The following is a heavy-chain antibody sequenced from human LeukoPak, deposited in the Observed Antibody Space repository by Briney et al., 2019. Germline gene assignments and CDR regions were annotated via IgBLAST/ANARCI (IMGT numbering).Heavy chain of an antibody. J-gene: IGHJ6*03. CDR3: ARVGWGIAVAGSLGDYYYYYMDV. CDR1: GGTFSSYT. D-gene: IGHD6-19*01. Sequence: SVKVSCKASGGTFSSYTISWVRQAPGQGLEWMGRIIPILGIANYAQKFQGRVTITADKSTSTAYMELSSLRSEDTAVYYCARVGWGIAVAGSLGDYYYYYMDVWGKGTTVTVSS. CDR2: IIPILGIA. V-gene: IGHV1-69*02.